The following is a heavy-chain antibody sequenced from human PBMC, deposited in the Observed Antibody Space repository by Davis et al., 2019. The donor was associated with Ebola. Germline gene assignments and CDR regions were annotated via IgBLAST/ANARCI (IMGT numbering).Heavy chain of an antibody. CDR2: IIPIFGTA. V-gene: IGHV1-69*06. CDR1: GGTFSSYA. J-gene: IGHJ4*02. Sequence: SVKVSCKASGGTFSSYAISWVRQAPGQGLEWMGGIIPIFGTANYAQKFQGRVTITADKSTSTAYMELSSLRSEDTAVYYCARGDGGPEGKLELFYWGQGTLVTVSS. CDR3: ARGDGGPEGKLELFY. D-gene: IGHD1-7*01.